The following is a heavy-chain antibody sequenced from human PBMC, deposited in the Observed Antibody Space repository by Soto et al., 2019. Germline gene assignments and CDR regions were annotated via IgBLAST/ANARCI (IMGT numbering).Heavy chain of an antibody. CDR3: VRGSLYNFDSSGTELWFDP. J-gene: IGHJ5*02. D-gene: IGHD6-19*01. Sequence: SETLSLTCAVYGGSFSGYYWSWIRQPPGKGLEWIGEINHSGSTNYNPSLKSRVTISVDTSKNQFSLKLSSVTAADTAVYYCVRGSLYNFDSSGTELWFDPWGQGALVTVSS. V-gene: IGHV4-34*01. CDR2: INHSGST. CDR1: GGSFSGYY.